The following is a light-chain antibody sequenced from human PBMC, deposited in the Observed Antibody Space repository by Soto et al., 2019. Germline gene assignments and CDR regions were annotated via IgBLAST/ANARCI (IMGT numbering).Light chain of an antibody. J-gene: IGLJ2*01. CDR1: SSDVGGYNY. CDR3: SSYTSNSTLV. Sequence: QSALTQPASVSGSPGQSITISCTGTSSDVGGYNYVSWYQQHPGKAPKLMIYDVSNRPSGVSNRFSGSKSGNTASLTISGLQAEDEADYYCSSYTSNSTLVFGGGTKVTGL. CDR2: DVS. V-gene: IGLV2-14*01.